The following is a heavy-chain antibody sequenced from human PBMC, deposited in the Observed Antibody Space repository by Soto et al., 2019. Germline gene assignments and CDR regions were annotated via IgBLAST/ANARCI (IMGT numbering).Heavy chain of an antibody. D-gene: IGHD2-15*01. J-gene: IGHJ4*02. Sequence: SVKVSCKASGFTFTSSAVQWVRQARGQRLEWIGWIVVGSGNTNYAQKFQERVTITRDMSTSTAYMELSSLRSEDTAVYYCAAEGYCSGSCVGTHPLDYWGQGTLVTVSS. CDR3: AAEGYCSGSCVGTHPLDY. V-gene: IGHV1-58*01. CDR2: IVVGSGNT. CDR1: GFTFTSSA.